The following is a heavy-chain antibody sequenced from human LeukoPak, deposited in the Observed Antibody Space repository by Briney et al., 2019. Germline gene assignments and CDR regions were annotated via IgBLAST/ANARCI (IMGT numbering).Heavy chain of an antibody. CDR3: AKDNCYDSSYIDY. V-gene: IGHV3-9*01. J-gene: IGHJ4*02. CDR1: GFTFDDYA. Sequence: GGSLRLSCAASGFTFDDYAMHWVRQAAGKGREGDSGISWNSGSIGYADSVKGRFTISRDNAKNSLYLQMNSLRAEDTALYYCAKDNCYDSSYIDYWGQGTLVTVSS. D-gene: IGHD3-22*01. CDR2: ISWNSGSI.